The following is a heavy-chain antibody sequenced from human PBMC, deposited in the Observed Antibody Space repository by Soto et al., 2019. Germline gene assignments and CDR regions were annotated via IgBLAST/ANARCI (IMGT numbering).Heavy chain of an antibody. D-gene: IGHD3-10*01. CDR1: GGSISSGDYY. CDR3: ARESRFGELTYYYYGMDV. V-gene: IGHV4-30-4*01. CDR2: IYYSGST. J-gene: IGHJ6*02. Sequence: PSETVSLTCTVSGGSISSGDYYWSWIRQPPGKGLEWIGYIYYSGSTYYNPSLKSRVTISVDTSKNQFSLKLSSVTAADTAVYYCARESRFGELTYYYYGMDVWGQGTTVTVSS.